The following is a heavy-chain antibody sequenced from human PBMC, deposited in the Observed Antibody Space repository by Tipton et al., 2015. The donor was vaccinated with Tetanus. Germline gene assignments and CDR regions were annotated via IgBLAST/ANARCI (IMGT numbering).Heavy chain of an antibody. CDR3: GKDQARGVGGWNYVDY. Sequence: TLSLTCTVSGGSISSSSYYWSWIRQHPGKGLEWIGNIYYSGSTYYNPSLKSRVTISVDTSKNQFSLKLDSVTAADTAVYYCGKDQARGVGGWNYVDYWGQGSLVTFSP. CDR1: GGSISSSSYY. D-gene: IGHD3-10*01. CDR2: IYYSGST. V-gene: IGHV4-31*03. J-gene: IGHJ4*02.